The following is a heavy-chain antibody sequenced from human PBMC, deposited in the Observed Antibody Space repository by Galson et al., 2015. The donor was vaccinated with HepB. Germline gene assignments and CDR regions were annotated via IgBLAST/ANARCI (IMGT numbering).Heavy chain of an antibody. CDR3: TTDKGAAAGTMSFYGMDV. J-gene: IGHJ6*02. CDR2: IKSKTDGGTT. D-gene: IGHD6-13*01. Sequence: SLRLSCAASGFTFSNAWMSWVRQAPGKGLEWVGRIKSKTDGGTTDYAAPVKGRFTISRDDSKNTLYLQMNSLKTEDTAVYYCTTDKGAAAGTMSFYGMDVWGQGTTVTVSS. CDR1: GFTFSNAW. V-gene: IGHV3-15*01.